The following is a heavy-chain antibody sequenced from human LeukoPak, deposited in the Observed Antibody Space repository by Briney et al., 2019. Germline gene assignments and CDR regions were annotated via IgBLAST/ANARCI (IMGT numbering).Heavy chain of an antibody. CDR2: INPNSGGT. CDR1: GYTFTSYY. Sequence: GASVKVSCKAAGYTFTSYYMHWVRQAPGQGLEWMGWINPNSGGTNYAQKFQGRVTMTRDTSISTAYMELSRLRSDDTAVYYCARERFVVAEPPGRYYGMDVWGQGTTVTVSS. CDR3: ARERFVVAEPPGRYYGMDV. D-gene: IGHD2-15*01. J-gene: IGHJ6*02. V-gene: IGHV1-2*02.